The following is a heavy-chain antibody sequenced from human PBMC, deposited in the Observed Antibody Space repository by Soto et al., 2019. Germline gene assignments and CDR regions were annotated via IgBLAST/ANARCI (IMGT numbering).Heavy chain of an antibody. D-gene: IGHD2-15*01. J-gene: IGHJ5*02. V-gene: IGHV1-46*01. CDR3: AREGVATRVIVDP. CDR1: GYTFTSYY. Sequence: ASVKVSCKASGYTFTSYYMHWVLQAPGQGLEWMGIINPSGGSTSYAQKFQGRVTMTRDTSTSTVYMELSSLRSEDTAVYYCAREGVATRVIVDPWGQGTLVTVSS. CDR2: INPSGGST.